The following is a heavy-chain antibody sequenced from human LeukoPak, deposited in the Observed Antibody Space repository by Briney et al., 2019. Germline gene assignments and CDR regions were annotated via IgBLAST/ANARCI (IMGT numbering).Heavy chain of an antibody. CDR1: GFTFRNYV. V-gene: IGHV3-23*01. D-gene: IGHD3-10*01. Sequence: GGSLRLSCATSGFTFRNYVMSWVRQAPGKGLEWVSAISSSGGNTYYPDSVRGRFTISRDNSKNTLHLQMNSLRVEDTALYYCVRRFGTYYFDSWGHGTLVIVSS. J-gene: IGHJ4*01. CDR2: ISSSGGNT. CDR3: VRRFGTYYFDS.